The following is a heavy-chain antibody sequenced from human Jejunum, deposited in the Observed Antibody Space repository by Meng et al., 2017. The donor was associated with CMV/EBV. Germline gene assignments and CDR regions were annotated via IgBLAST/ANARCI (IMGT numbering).Heavy chain of an antibody. D-gene: IGHD5-24*01. Sequence: SGFTFSNYWMHWVRQAPGKGLVWVSRINGDGSSTAYADSVKGRFTISRDNAKNTLYLQMNSLRAEDTAVYYCARDARDYHGMDVWGQGTTVTVS. CDR1: GFTFSNYW. J-gene: IGHJ6*02. CDR2: INGDGSST. V-gene: IGHV3-74*01. CDR3: ARDARDYHGMDV.